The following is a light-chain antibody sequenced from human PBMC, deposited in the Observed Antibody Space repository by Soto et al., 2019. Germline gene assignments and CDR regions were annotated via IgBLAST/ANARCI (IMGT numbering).Light chain of an antibody. V-gene: IGLV2-14*01. J-gene: IGLJ3*02. CDR3: TSYTSTRTWV. Sequence: QSALTQPASVSGSPGQSITISCTGTSSDVGGYNHVSWYQQHPGKVPKLMIYEVSNRPSGVSNRFSGSKSGDSASLTISGLQPEDEANYYCTSYTSTRTWVFGGGTQLT. CDR1: SSDVGGYNH. CDR2: EVS.